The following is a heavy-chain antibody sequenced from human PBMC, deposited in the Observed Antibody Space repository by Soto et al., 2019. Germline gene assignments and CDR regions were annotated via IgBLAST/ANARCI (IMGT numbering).Heavy chain of an antibody. CDR3: ARGMGSSWPLRY. CDR1: GGSLSGYY. J-gene: IGHJ4*02. Sequence: SETLSLTCAVYGGSLSGYYWSWIRQPPGKGLEWIGEINHSGSTNYNPSLESRVTISVDTSKNQFSLKLSSVTAADTAVYYCARGMGSSWPLRYWGQGTLVTVS. D-gene: IGHD6-13*01. CDR2: INHSGST. V-gene: IGHV4-34*01.